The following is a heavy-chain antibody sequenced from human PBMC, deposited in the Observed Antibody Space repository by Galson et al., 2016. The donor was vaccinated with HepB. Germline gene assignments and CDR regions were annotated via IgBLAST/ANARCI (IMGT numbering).Heavy chain of an antibody. CDR3: ARAHRSFDV. V-gene: IGHV3-48*03. J-gene: IGHJ4*02. CDR2: ISDSSSNR. CDR1: GFTFSDYK. Sequence: SLRLSCAGFGFTFSDYKMNWVRQVPGKGLEWVSYISDSSSNRYYRDSVQGRFVISRENAKNSVFLQMNSLRVEDTAIYYCARAHRSFDVWCQGVLVTVSS.